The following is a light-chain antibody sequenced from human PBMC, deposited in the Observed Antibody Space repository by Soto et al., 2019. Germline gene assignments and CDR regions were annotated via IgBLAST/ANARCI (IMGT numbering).Light chain of an antibody. CDR1: QSVNRW. V-gene: IGKV1-5*03. J-gene: IGKJ1*01. CDR2: LAS. CDR3: HPYHSYSWT. Sequence: DIQLTQSPSILSASVGDRVTITCRASQSVNRWLAWYQQKPGQAPKLLIYLASSLEVGLPSRLSVSGSGTEFTLAISRLHHYDSATYYCHPYHSYSWTFGQGTK.